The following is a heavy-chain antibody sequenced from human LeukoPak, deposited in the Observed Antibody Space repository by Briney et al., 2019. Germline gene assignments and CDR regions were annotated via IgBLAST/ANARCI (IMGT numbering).Heavy chain of an antibody. J-gene: IGHJ4*02. V-gene: IGHV5-51*01. Sequence: GESLKISCQGSGYSFTTYWIGWVRQMPGKGLEWMGIIYLGDSDTRYSPSFQGQVTISADKSISTAYLQWSSLKASDTAMYYCARRATRSGFYVDYWGQGTLVTVSS. CDR1: GYSFTTYW. CDR2: IYLGDSDT. D-gene: IGHD3-22*01. CDR3: ARRATRSGFYVDY.